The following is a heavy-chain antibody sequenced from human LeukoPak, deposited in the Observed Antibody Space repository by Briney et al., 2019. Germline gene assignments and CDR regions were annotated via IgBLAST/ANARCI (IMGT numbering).Heavy chain of an antibody. V-gene: IGHV4-59*01. Sequence: SETLSLTCTVSGGSISSYYWSWIRQPPGKGLEWIGYIYYSGSTIYNPSLKSRVTISVDTSKNQFSLKLSSVTAADTAVYYCARLYYGSGSYYKSDAFDIWGQGTMVTVSS. D-gene: IGHD3-10*01. J-gene: IGHJ3*02. CDR1: GGSISSYY. CDR2: IYYSGST. CDR3: ARLYYGSGSYYKSDAFDI.